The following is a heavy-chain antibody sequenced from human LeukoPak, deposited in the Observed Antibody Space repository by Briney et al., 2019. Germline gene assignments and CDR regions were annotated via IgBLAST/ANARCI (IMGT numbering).Heavy chain of an antibody. Sequence: PGGSLRLSCAASGFLFSSYSVIWVRQAPGKGLEWVSSISSTSSYIFYADSLKGRFTTSRDNAKNSLYLQMNSLRAEDTAVYYCARFGGGSCSGSSCYDYYVDVWGKGTTVTVSS. CDR3: ARFGGGSCSGSSCYDYYVDV. CDR2: ISSTSSYI. V-gene: IGHV3-21*01. CDR1: GFLFSSYS. D-gene: IGHD2-2*01. J-gene: IGHJ6*03.